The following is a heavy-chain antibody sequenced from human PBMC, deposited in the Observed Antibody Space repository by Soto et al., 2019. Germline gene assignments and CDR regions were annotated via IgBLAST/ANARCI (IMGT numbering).Heavy chain of an antibody. CDR2: IGSKANNYAT. J-gene: IGHJ4*02. CDR1: GFIFSGSA. Sequence: GGSLRLSCAASGFIFSGSAMHWVRQASGKGLEWVGRIGSKANNYATGYAASVKGRFAISRDDSSNTAHLQMNSLRTEDTAVYYCAKLSDWDSEFDCWGQGTLVTVSS. D-gene: IGHD2-21*02. V-gene: IGHV3-73*01. CDR3: AKLSDWDSEFDC.